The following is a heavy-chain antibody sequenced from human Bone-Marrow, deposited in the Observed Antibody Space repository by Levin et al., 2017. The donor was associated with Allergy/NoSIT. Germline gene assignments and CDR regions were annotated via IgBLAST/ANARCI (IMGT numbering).Heavy chain of an antibody. J-gene: IGHJ6*02. CDR2: ISYDGSNK. Sequence: GGSLRLSCAASGFTFSSYGMHWVRQAPGKGLEWVAVISYDGSNKYYADSVKGRFTISRDNSKNTLYLQMNSLRAEDTAVYYCAKDLFCSSTSCYGHLGDDLASDYGMDVWGQGTTVTVSS. D-gene: IGHD2-2*01. CDR1: GFTFSSYG. CDR3: AKDLFCSSTSCYGHLGDDLASDYGMDV. V-gene: IGHV3-30*18.